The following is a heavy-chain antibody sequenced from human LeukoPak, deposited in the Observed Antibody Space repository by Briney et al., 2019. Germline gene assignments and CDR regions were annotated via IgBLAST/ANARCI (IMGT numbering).Heavy chain of an antibody. CDR1: GGSISSYY. D-gene: IGHD2-2*01. J-gene: IGHJ6*03. V-gene: IGHV4-4*07. Sequence: SETLSLTCTVSGGSISSYYWSWIRQPAGKGLEWIGRVYTSGSTNYNPSLKSRVTMSIDTSKNQFSLEVSSVTAADTAVYYCARAPGYCSTTSCEYYYYMDVWGKGTTVTVSS. CDR2: VYTSGST. CDR3: ARAPGYCSTTSCEYYYYMDV.